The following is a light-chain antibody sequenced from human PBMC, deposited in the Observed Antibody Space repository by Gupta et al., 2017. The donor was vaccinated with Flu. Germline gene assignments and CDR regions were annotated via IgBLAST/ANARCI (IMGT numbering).Light chain of an antibody. CDR2: KAS. CDR1: QNISIW. J-gene: IGKJ1*01. Sequence: DIQMTQSPSTLSASVGDRVTITCRASQNISIWLAWYQQKPGKAPKLLIYKASTLERGVPSRFRGSGSGADFSLTISSLQPDDFASYYCQQYTTYSRTFGHGTKVEVK. V-gene: IGKV1-5*03. CDR3: QQYTTYSRT.